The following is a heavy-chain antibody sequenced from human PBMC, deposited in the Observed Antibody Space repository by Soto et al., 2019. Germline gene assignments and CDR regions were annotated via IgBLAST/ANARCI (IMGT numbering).Heavy chain of an antibody. CDR3: AREGPASPDYYYGMDV. J-gene: IGHJ6*02. CDR1: GFTFSSYA. CDR2: ISYDGSNK. Sequence: PGGSLRLSCAASGFTFSSYAMHWVRQAPGKGLEWVAVISYDGSNKYYADSVKGRFTISRDNSKNTLYLQMNSLRAEDTAVYYCAREGPASPDYYYGMDVWGQGTTVTVSS. V-gene: IGHV3-30*03.